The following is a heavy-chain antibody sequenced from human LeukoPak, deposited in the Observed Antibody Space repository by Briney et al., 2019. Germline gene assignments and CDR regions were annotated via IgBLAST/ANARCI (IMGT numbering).Heavy chain of an antibody. CDR3: AKYYYDSSGYYKGDDY. J-gene: IGHJ4*02. Sequence: PGGSLRLSCAASGFTFSSYAMSWVRQAPGKGLEWVSAISGSGGSTYYADSVKGRFTISRDNSKNTLYLQMNSLRAEDTAVYYCAKYYYDSSGYYKGDDYWGQGTLVTVSS. V-gene: IGHV3-23*01. CDR1: GFTFSSYA. D-gene: IGHD3-22*01. CDR2: ISGSGGST.